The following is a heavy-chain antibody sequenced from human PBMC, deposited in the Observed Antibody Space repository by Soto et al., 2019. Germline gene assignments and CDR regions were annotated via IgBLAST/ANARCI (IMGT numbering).Heavy chain of an antibody. CDR1: GGSISSYY. CDR3: ARRRSSSPTGTNWFDP. CDR2: IYYSGST. D-gene: IGHD6-13*01. J-gene: IGHJ5*02. V-gene: IGHV4-59*08. Sequence: SETLSLTCTVSGGSISSYYWSWIRQPPGKGLEWIGYIYYSGSTNYNPSLKSRVTISVDTSKNQFSLKLSSVTAADTAVYYCARRRSSSPTGTNWFDPWGQGTLVTVSS.